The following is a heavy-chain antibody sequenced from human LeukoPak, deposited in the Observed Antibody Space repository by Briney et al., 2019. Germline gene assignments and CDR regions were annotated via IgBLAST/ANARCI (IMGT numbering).Heavy chain of an antibody. CDR3: ARSGFGELHY. CDR1: GFTFSSYA. Sequence: GGSLRLSCAASGFTFSSYAMSWVRQAPGKGLEWVSAISGSGGSTYYADSVKDRFTISRDNAKNSLYLQMNSLRAEDTAVYYCARSGFGELHYWGQGTLVTVSS. CDR2: ISGSGGST. V-gene: IGHV3-23*01. D-gene: IGHD3-10*01. J-gene: IGHJ4*02.